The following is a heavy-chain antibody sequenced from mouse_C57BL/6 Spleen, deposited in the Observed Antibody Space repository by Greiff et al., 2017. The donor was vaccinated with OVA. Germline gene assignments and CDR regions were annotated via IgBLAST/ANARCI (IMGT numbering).Heavy chain of an antibody. J-gene: IGHJ2*01. CDR3: ARSNSNYVLYYFDY. CDR2: IHPRDGST. Sequence: QVQLQQSDAELVKPGASVKISCKASGYTFTDYSMHWVKQRPDQGLEWIGNIHPRDGSTKYNEKFKGKATLTADKSSSTAYMQLSSLTSEDSAVYCCARSNSNYVLYYFDYWGPGTTLTVSS. D-gene: IGHD2-5*01. V-gene: IGHV1-78*01. CDR1: GYTFTDYS.